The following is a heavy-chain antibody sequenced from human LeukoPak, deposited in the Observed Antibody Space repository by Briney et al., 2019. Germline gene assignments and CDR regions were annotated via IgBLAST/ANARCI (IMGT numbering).Heavy chain of an antibody. CDR2: IYWDDDK. CDR3: ATMVRGVPLFDY. D-gene: IGHD3-10*01. Sequence: ESGPTLVEPPQPLTLTCTFSGFSLSTSGVGVGWIRQPSGKALEWLALIYWDDDKRYSPSLKSRLTITKDTSKSQVVLTMTNMDPVDTATYYCATMVRGVPLFDYWGQGTLVTVSS. CDR1: GFSLSTSGVG. J-gene: IGHJ4*02. V-gene: IGHV2-5*02.